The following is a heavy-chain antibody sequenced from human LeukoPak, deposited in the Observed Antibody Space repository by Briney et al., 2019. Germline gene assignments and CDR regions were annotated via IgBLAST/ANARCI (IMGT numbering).Heavy chain of an antibody. D-gene: IGHD2-15*01. CDR1: GFTVSSNY. V-gene: IGHV3-66*01. CDR3: ARVQGSGLLRWY. CDR2: IYSDGST. J-gene: IGHJ4*02. Sequence: GGSLRLSCTASGFTVSSNYMTWVRQAPGKGLEWVSVIYSDGSTYYTDSVKGRFTISRDNSKSTLYLQMNSLRVEDTGIYYCARVQGSGLLRWYWGQGTLVTVSS.